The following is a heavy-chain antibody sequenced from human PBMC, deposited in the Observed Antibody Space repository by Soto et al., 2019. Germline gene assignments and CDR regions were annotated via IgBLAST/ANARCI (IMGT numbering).Heavy chain of an antibody. CDR1: GFTFSNYA. J-gene: IGHJ4*02. D-gene: IGHD6-19*01. CDR3: AKAESSYASGWYAY. V-gene: IGHV3-23*01. Sequence: EVQLLESGGGLVQPGGSLRLSCVASGFTFSNYAMSWVRQAPGKGLEWVSAISSAGRTYYADFVKGRFTISRDNSKNTLYLQMNSLRAEDTAVHYCAKAESSYASGWYAYWGQGTLVTVSS. CDR2: ISSAGRT.